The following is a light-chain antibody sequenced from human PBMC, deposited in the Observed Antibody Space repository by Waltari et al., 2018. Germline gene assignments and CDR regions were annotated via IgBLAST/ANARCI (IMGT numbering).Light chain of an antibody. CDR1: SSEIGGYNY. V-gene: IGLV2-11*01. CDR2: EVS. CDR3: SSYAVRNTWV. Sequence: QAALTQPRSVSGSPGQSVTISCTGASSEIGGYNYVSWYQQHPGTAPKLMIYEVSKRPSGVSDRFSGSNSGNTAALTISGLQAEDEADYSCSSYAVRNTWVFGGGTRLTVL. J-gene: IGLJ2*01.